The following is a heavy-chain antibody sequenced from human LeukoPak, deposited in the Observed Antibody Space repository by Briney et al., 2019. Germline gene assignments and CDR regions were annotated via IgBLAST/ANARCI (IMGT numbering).Heavy chain of an antibody. Sequence: SETLSLTCAVYGGSFSGYYWSWIRQPPGKGLEWIGEINHSGSTNYNPSLKSRVTISVDTSKNQFSLKLSSVTAADTAVYYCARGAGYYTFDYWGQGTLVTVSS. D-gene: IGHD3-22*01. CDR2: INHSGST. CDR3: ARGAGYYTFDY. V-gene: IGHV4-34*01. CDR1: GGSFSGYY. J-gene: IGHJ4*02.